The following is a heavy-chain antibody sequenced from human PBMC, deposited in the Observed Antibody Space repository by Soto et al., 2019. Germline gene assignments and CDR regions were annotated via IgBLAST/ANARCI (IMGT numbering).Heavy chain of an antibody. CDR3: SSGNGRLKLSGNYCYVLDV. CDR2: IIPLFRTP. D-gene: IGHD2-8*01. CDR1: GGTFSSSA. Sequence: QVQLVQSGAEMKEPGSSVKVSCKTSGGTFSSSAISWLRQAPGQGLEWMGGIIPLFRTPDYAQKFQGRVTLTADESTSTANRELSSLRSEDTAVYSGSSGNGRLKLSGNYCYVLDVWGQGTRVTVS. V-gene: IGHV1-69*12. J-gene: IGHJ6*02.